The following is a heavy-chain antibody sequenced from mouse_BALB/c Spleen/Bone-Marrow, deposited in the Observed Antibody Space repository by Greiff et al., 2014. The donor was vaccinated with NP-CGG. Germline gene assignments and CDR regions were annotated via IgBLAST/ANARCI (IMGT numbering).Heavy chain of an antibody. Sequence: QVQLQQPGAELMKPGASVKISCKATGYTFSSYWIEWVKQRPGHGLEWIGEILPGSGSTNYNEKFKGKATFTADTSSNTAYMQLNSLTSEDSAVYYCARELGLRLAYWGQGTLVTVSA. D-gene: IGHD3-1*01. V-gene: IGHV1-9*01. CDR3: ARELGLRLAY. CDR1: GYTFSSYW. CDR2: ILPGSGST. J-gene: IGHJ3*01.